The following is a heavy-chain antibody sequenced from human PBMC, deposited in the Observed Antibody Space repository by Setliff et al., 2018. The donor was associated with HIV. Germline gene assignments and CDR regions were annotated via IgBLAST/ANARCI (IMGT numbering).Heavy chain of an antibody. CDR3: VRDLYFYYYMDV. CDR1: GFTFSTYW. J-gene: IGHJ6*03. V-gene: IGHV3-74*03. CDR2: INNDGRKT. Sequence: PGGSLRLSCAASGFTFSTYWMHWVRQAPGKGLVWVSHINNDGRKTTYADSVKGRFTVSRDNAKNTLYLQMNGLRAEDMAVYYCVRDLYFYYYMDVWGKGTTVTVSS. D-gene: IGHD3-9*01.